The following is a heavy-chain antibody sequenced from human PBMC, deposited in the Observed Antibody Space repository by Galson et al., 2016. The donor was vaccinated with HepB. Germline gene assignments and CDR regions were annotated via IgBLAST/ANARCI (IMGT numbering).Heavy chain of an antibody. Sequence: SLRLSCAVSGFTFSTYAMSWVRQAPGKGLEWVSAISGRGDTTHYADSVKGRFTISRDNSKNTLYLQMNTLRAEDTAVYYCAKHGPSAWYIYDYYYYGMDVWGQGTTVTVSS. CDR1: GFTFSTYA. CDR3: AKHGPSAWYIYDYYYYGMDV. V-gene: IGHV3-23*01. D-gene: IGHD6-19*01. J-gene: IGHJ6*02. CDR2: ISGRGDTT.